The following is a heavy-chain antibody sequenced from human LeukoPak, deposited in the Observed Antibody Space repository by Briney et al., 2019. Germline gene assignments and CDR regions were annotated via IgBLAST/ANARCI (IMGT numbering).Heavy chain of an antibody. J-gene: IGHJ5*02. CDR2: ISYDGSNK. Sequence: PGGSLRLSCAASGFTFSSYAMHWVRQAPGKGLEWVAVISYDGSNKYYADSVKGRFTISRDNSKNTLYLQMNSLRAEDTAVYYCARDYYGSGSYYVPWGQGTLVTVSS. V-gene: IGHV3-30-3*01. CDR3: ARDYYGSGSYYVP. CDR1: GFTFSSYA. D-gene: IGHD3-10*01.